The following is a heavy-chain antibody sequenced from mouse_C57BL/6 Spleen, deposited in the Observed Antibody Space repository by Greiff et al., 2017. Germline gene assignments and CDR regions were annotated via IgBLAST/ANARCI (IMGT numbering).Heavy chain of an antibody. D-gene: IGHD3-3*01. CDR2: INPGSGGT. CDR3: AREGTAMDY. CDR1: GYAFTNSL. V-gene: IGHV1-54*01. Sequence: QVQLQQSGAELVRPGTSVKVSCKASGYAFTNSLIEWVKQRPGQGLEWIGVINPGSGGTNYNEKFKGKATLTADKSSSTAYMQLSSLTSEDSAVYFCAREGTAMDYWGQGTSVTVSS. J-gene: IGHJ4*01.